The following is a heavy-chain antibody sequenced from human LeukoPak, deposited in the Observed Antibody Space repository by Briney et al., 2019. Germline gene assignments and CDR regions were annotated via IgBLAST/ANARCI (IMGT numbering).Heavy chain of an antibody. CDR1: LDSTTSNF. CDR2: IHRSGSP. D-gene: IGHD1-14*01. CDR3: AREILGGFNPGAY. V-gene: IGHV4-4*02. Sequence: SETLSLTCTASLDSTTSNFWSWVRQPPGNGLEWIGEIHRSGSPNYNPSLQSRVTISIDRSRNQIALELSSVTAADTAVYYCAREILGGFNPGAYWGQGTLVTVSS. J-gene: IGHJ4*02.